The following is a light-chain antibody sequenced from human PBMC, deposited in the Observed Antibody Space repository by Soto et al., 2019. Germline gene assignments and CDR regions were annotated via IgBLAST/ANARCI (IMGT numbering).Light chain of an antibody. CDR1: QPISSW. J-gene: IGKJ1*01. Sequence: DIQMTHSPSSISASVWDGVAMTCRASQPISSWLAWYQQVPGQAPYLLIYPASTLQSGVPSRFSGSGSGTDFTLTINSLQPEDFATYYCQQGYNFPRAFGQGTKVDIK. CDR2: PAS. CDR3: QQGYNFPRA. V-gene: IGKV1-12*01.